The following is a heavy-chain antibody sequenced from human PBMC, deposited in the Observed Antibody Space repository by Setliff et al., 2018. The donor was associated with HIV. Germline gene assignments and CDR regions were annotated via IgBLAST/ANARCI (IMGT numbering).Heavy chain of an antibody. CDR3: ARSRPYNSALDY. J-gene: IGHJ4*02. Sequence: LRLSCDASGFTVSSSYMAWVRQAPGRGLEWVSTIYSDGSTYHRDSVKGRFTLSRDNSKNTVYLQVGSLRPDDTAMYYCARSRPYNSALDYWGQGTLVTVSS. CDR1: GFTVSSSY. CDR2: IYSDGST. D-gene: IGHD6-25*01. V-gene: IGHV3-66*02.